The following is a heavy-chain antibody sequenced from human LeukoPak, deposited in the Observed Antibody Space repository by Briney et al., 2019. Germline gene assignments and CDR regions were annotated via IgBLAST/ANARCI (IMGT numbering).Heavy chain of an antibody. Sequence: SVKVSCKASGGTFSSYAISWVRQAPGPGLEWMGRIIPILVIANYAQKFQGRVTITADKSTSTAYMELSSLRSEDTAVYYCAREGAAGTRRGGLYYYGMDVWGQGTTVTVSS. CDR1: GGTFSSYA. CDR2: IIPILVIA. J-gene: IGHJ6*01. D-gene: IGHD6-13*01. CDR3: AREGAAGTRRGGLYYYGMDV. V-gene: IGHV1-69*04.